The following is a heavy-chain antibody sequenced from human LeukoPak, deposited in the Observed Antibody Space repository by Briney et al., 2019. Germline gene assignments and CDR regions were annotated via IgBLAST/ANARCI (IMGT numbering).Heavy chain of an antibody. CDR3: ARHGDYYDFWSGYVNWFDP. D-gene: IGHD3-3*01. V-gene: IGHV4-38-2*01. Sequence: SETLSLTCGVSGYSISSGYYWGWIRQPPGKGLEWIGSIYHSGSTYYNPSLKSRVTISVDTSKNQFSLKLSSVTAADTAVYYCARHGDYYDFWSGYVNWFDPWGQGTLVTVSS. J-gene: IGHJ5*02. CDR2: IYHSGST. CDR1: GYSISSGYY.